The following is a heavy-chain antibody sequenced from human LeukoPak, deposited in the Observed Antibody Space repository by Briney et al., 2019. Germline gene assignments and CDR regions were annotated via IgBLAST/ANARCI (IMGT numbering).Heavy chain of an antibody. V-gene: IGHV1-24*01. CDR3: ATDGIEGSGSYYTFDY. Sequence: ASVKVSCKVSGYTLTELSMHWVRQAPGKGLEWMGGFDPEDGETIYAQKFQGRVTMTEDISTDTAYMELSSLRSEDTAVYYCATDGIEGSGSYYTFDYWGQGTLVTVSS. CDR1: GYTLTELS. J-gene: IGHJ4*02. CDR2: FDPEDGET. D-gene: IGHD3-10*01.